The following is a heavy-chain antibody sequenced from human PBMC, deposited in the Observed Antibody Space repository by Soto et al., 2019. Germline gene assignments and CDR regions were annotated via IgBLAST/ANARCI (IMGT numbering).Heavy chain of an antibody. CDR2: INRDGGRI. Sequence: EVQLVESGGDLVQPGGSLRLSCAASGITFSDYSMNWVRQAPGKGLEWVSIINRDGGRILYVDSVKGRFTVSRDNAKNSLYLQMHSLRDEVAAIYYCVRRRGWLPAYCRKGNQVTVSS. V-gene: IGHV3-7*01. J-gene: IGHJ4*02. CDR1: GITFSDYS. D-gene: IGHD6-19*01. CDR3: VRRRGWLPAY.